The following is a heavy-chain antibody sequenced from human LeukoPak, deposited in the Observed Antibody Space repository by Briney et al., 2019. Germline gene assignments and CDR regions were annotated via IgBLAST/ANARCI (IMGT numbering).Heavy chain of an antibody. D-gene: IGHD3-16*01. Sequence: SETLSLTCTVSGGSTSSYYWSWIRQPPGKGLEWIGHIFYSGSTNYNPSLKSRVTVSVDTSKNQFSLELSSVTAADTAVYYCARAGGTKKELDYWGQGTLVTVSS. CDR1: GGSTSSYY. J-gene: IGHJ4*02. CDR2: IFYSGST. CDR3: ARAGGTKKELDY. V-gene: IGHV4-59*01.